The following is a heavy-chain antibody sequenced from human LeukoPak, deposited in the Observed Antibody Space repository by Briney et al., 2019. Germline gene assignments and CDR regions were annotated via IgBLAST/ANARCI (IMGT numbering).Heavy chain of an antibody. CDR3: ARDTPDTAED. CDR1: GFTYSRYW. CDR2: IKNDGSEK. Sequence: GGSLRLSCAVSGFTYSRYWMSWVRQAPGKGLEWVANIKNDGSEKYYVDSVKGRFTISRDNAKNSLYLQMDSLRAEDTAIHYCARDTPDTAEDWGQGTLVTVSS. J-gene: IGHJ4*02. D-gene: IGHD5-18*01. V-gene: IGHV3-7*01.